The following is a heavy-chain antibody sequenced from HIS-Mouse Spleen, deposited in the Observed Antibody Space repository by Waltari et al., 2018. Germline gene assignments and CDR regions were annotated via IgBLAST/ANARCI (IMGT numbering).Heavy chain of an antibody. CDR2: ISYDGSNK. CDR1: GFTFSSYA. D-gene: IGHD6-13*01. J-gene: IGHJ4*02. V-gene: IGHV3-30*04. CDR3: ARGGIAAAGIHY. Sequence: QVQLVESGGGVVQPGRSLRLSCAASGFTFSSYAMHWVRQAPGKGLEWVEVISYDGSNKYYADSVKGRFTISRDNSKNTLYLQMNSLRAEDTAVYYCARGGIAAAGIHYWGQGTLVTVSS.